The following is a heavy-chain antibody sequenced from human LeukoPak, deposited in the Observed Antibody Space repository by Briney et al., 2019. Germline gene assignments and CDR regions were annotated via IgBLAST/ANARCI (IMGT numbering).Heavy chain of an antibody. J-gene: IGHJ4*02. CDR1: GFSFSSYA. D-gene: IGHD6-19*01. CDR2: IWNDGSNK. Sequence: GGSLRLSCAASGFSFSSYAMHWVRQAPGKGLEWVAVIWNDGSNKYYADSVKGRFTLSRDNSKNTLYVQMNSLRVEDTAVYYCARGEQWLDYWGQGTLVTVSS. CDR3: ARGEQWLDY. V-gene: IGHV3-33*01.